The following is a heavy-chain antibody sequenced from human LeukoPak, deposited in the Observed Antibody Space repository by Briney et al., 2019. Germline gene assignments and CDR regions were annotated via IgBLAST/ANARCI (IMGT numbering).Heavy chain of an antibody. J-gene: IGHJ6*03. CDR3: ARSEGGVVPADYYYYYMDV. V-gene: IGHV4-38-2*02. CDR2: TYHSGST. D-gene: IGHD2-2*01. Sequence: PSETLSLTCTVSGYSISSGYYWGWIRQPPGKGLEWFGSTYHSGSTYNNPSLKSRVTISVDTSKNQFSLKLSSVTAADTAVYYCARSEGGVVPADYYYYYMDVWGKGNTVTVSS. CDR1: GYSISSGYY.